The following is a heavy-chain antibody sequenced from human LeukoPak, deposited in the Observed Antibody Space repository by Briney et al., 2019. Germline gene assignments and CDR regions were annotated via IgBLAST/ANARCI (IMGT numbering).Heavy chain of an antibody. CDR1: GFTFSSYG. Sequence: PGGSLRLSCAASGFTFSSYGMHGVRQAPGKGLEWVAVISYDGSNKYYADSVKGRFTISRDNSKNTLYLQMNRLRAEDTAVYYCAKAPTVNYYYGMDVWGQGTTVTVSS. CDR3: AKAPTVNYYYGMDV. J-gene: IGHJ6*02. CDR2: ISYDGSNK. V-gene: IGHV3-30*18. D-gene: IGHD4-11*01.